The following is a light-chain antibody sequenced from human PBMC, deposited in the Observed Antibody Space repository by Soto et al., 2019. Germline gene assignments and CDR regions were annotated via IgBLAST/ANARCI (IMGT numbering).Light chain of an antibody. J-gene: IGKJ1*01. V-gene: IGKV3-11*01. CDR3: QQRGT. Sequence: DIVMTQATPTCSLSPREKPTLSCRASQSVSSYLAWYQQKPGQATRLLIYDASNRATGIPARFSGSGSGTDFTLTISSLEPEDFAVYYCQQRGTFGQGTEVDI. CDR2: DAS. CDR1: QSVSSY.